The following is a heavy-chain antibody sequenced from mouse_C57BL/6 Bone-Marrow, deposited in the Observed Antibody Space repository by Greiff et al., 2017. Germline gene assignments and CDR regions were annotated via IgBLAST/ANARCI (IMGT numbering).Heavy chain of an antibody. CDR1: GFNIKDDY. D-gene: IGHD2-12*01. CDR3: TYYSGFDY. CDR2: IDPENGDT. Sequence: EVKLVESGAELVRPGASVKLSCTASGFNIKDDYMHWVKQRPEQGLEWIGWIDPENGDTEYASKFQGKATITADTSSNTAYLQLSSLTSEDTAVYYCTYYSGFDYWGQGTTLTVSS. V-gene: IGHV14-4*01. J-gene: IGHJ2*01.